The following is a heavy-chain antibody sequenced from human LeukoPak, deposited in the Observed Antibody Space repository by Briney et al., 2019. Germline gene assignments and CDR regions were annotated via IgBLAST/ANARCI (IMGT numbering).Heavy chain of an antibody. CDR2: ISYDGSNK. CDR3: AKAYTRIQLWLLSDY. Sequence: GGSLRLSCAASGFTFSSYAMHWVRQAPGKGLEWVAVISYDGSNKYYADSVKGRFTISRDNSKNTLYLQMNSLRAEDTAVYYCAKAYTRIQLWLLSDYWGQGTLVTVSS. D-gene: IGHD5-18*01. V-gene: IGHV3-30-3*01. J-gene: IGHJ4*02. CDR1: GFTFSSYA.